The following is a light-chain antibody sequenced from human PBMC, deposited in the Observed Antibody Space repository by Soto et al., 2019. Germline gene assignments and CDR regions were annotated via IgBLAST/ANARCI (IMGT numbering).Light chain of an antibody. CDR2: AAS. CDR1: QSISTW. J-gene: IGKJ4*01. V-gene: IGKV1-12*01. Sequence: DIQMTQSPSTLSASVGDRVTITCRASQSISTWLAWYQQKPGKAPKLLIYAASSLQSGVPSRFSGSGSETDFTLTINSLQPEDFATYYCQQANTFLLTFGGGTKVDIK. CDR3: QQANTFLLT.